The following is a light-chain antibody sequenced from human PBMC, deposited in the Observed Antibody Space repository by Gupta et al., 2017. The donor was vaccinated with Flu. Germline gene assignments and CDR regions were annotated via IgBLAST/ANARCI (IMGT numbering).Light chain of an antibody. CDR3: ATWDDRLNGPV. V-gene: IGLV1-47*01. CDR2: SNN. J-gene: IGLJ3*02. CDR1: NSNIGNNR. Sequence: VLTQPPSASGTPGQRVTISCSGSNSNIGNNRVYWYQQLPGTAPKLLIWSNNLRPSGVPDRFSGSKSGTSASLAISGLRSEDEADYHCATWDDRLNGPVFGGGTTLTVL.